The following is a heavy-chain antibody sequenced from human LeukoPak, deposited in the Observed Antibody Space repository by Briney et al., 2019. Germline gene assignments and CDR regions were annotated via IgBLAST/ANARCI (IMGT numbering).Heavy chain of an antibody. Sequence: PGGSLRLSCAASGFTFSSYWMHWVRQAPGKGLVWLSRINSDGSSTSYADSVKGRFTVSRDNAKNTLYLQMNSLRAEDTAVYYCARGVGPTVPGYWGQGTLVTVSS. J-gene: IGHJ4*02. CDR1: GFTFSSYW. V-gene: IGHV3-74*01. D-gene: IGHD1-26*01. CDR2: INSDGSST. CDR3: ARGVGPTVPGY.